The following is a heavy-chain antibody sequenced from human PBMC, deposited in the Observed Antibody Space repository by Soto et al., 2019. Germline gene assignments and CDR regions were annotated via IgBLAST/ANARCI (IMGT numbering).Heavy chain of an antibody. Sequence: GGSLRLSCAASGFTFSSYAMHWVRQAPGKGLEWVAVISYDGSNKYYADSVEGRFTISRDNSKNTLYLQMNSLRAEDTAVYYCARDLITMARGYGMDVWGQGATVTVSS. CDR1: GFTFSSYA. V-gene: IGHV3-30-3*01. CDR2: ISYDGSNK. D-gene: IGHD3-10*01. CDR3: ARDLITMARGYGMDV. J-gene: IGHJ6*02.